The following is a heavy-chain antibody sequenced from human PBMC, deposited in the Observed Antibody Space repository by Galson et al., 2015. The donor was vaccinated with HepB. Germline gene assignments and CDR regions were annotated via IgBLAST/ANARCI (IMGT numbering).Heavy chain of an antibody. CDR2: IYYSGST. D-gene: IGHD3-3*01. V-gene: IGHV4-39*01. J-gene: IGHJ4*02. Sequence: LSLTCTVSGGSISSSSYYWGWIRQPPGKGLEWIGTIYYSGSTYYNPSLKSRVTISVDTSKNQFSLKLSSVTATDTAVYYCARHVTIFGVVIAHFDYWGQGTLVTVSS. CDR1: GGSISSSSYY. CDR3: ARHVTIFGVVIAHFDY.